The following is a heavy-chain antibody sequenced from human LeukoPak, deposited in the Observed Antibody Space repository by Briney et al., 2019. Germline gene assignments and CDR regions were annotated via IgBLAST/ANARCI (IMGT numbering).Heavy chain of an antibody. CDR1: RFTFSSFW. D-gene: IGHD3-10*01. CDR2: INTDGSST. V-gene: IGHV3-74*01. CDR3: ARGDSYGSAPLDY. Sequence: PGGPLRLSCAASRFTFSSFWMHWVRHAPGKGLVWVSRINTDGSSTNYADSVKGRFTIPRDNTKDTLYLQMNSLRAEDTAVYYCARGDSYGSAPLDYWGQGTLVTVSS. J-gene: IGHJ4*02.